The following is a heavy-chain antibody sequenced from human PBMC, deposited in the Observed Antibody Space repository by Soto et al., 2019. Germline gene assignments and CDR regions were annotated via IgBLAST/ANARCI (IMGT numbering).Heavy chain of an antibody. CDR3: ARVAVAARPRWYNWFDP. CDR2: MNPNSGET. J-gene: IGHJ5*02. D-gene: IGHD2-15*01. V-gene: IGHV1-8*01. Sequence: QEQLVQSGAEVKKPGASVKVSCKTSGYTFTDYDINWVRQATGQGLEWIGWMNPNSGETGYAQKFQGSAAMTRSASLSTAYLELSSLRSEETAVYYCARVAVAARPRWYNWFDPWGQGTLVTVSS. CDR1: GYTFTDYD.